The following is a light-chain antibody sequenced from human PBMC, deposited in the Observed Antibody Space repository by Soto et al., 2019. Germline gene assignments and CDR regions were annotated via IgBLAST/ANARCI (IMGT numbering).Light chain of an antibody. CDR3: QSYDRSLSGSVV. J-gene: IGLJ2*01. Sequence: QSVLTRPPSVSGAPGQRVTISCTGSSSNIGAGYDVHWYQQLPGTAPKLLIYGNSNRPSGVPDRFSGSKSGTSASLAITGLQGEDVSDYYCQSYDRSLSGSVVFGGGTKLTVL. V-gene: IGLV1-40*01. CDR2: GNS. CDR1: SSNIGAGYD.